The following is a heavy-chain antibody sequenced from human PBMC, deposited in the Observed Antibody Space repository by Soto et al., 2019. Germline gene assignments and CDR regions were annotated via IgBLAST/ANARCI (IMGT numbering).Heavy chain of an antibody. V-gene: IGHV4-4*02. CDR2: IYRTGST. D-gene: IGHD1-7*01. CDR3: ASRDLGTSVDY. CDR1: GGSFTSNNW. Sequence: QVQLQESGPGLVKPSGTLSLTCAVSGGSFTSNNWWTWVRQPPGQGLEWIGEIYRTGSTNYNPSLKSVVTISLDTSENQFTLKVTSLTAADTAVYYCASRDLGTSVDYWGQGTLVTVSS. J-gene: IGHJ4*02.